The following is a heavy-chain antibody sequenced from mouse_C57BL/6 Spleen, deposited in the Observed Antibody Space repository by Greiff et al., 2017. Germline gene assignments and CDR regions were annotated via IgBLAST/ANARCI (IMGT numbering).Heavy chain of an antibody. J-gene: IGHJ3*01. CDR1: GYAFRSSW. D-gene: IGHD1-1*01. CDR3: ARYYGSSYGPWFAY. V-gene: IGHV1-82*01. CDR2: IYPGNGDT. Sequence: QVQLQQSGPALVKPGASVKISCKASGYAFRSSWMNWVKQRPGKGLEWIGRIYPGNGDTHYNGKFKGKATLATDKYSSTAYMQLSSLTSEDSAVSFCARYYGSSYGPWFAYWGQGTLVTVSA.